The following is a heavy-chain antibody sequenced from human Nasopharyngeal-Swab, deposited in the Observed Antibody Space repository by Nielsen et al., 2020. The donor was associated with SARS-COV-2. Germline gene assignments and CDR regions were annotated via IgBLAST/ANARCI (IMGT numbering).Heavy chain of an antibody. CDR2: IYYSGST. CDR3: AREEYCSGGSCYRWDWFDP. J-gene: IGHJ5*02. V-gene: IGHV4-31*03. CDR1: GGSVSSGSYY. D-gene: IGHD2-15*01. Sequence: SETLSLTCTVSGGSVSSGSYYWSWIRQHPGKGLEWIGYIYYSGSTYYNPSLKSRVTISVDTSKNQFSLKLSSVTAADTAVYYCAREEYCSGGSCYRWDWFDPWGQGTLVTVSS.